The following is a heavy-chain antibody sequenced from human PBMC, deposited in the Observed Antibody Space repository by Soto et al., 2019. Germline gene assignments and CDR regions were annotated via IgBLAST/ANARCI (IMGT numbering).Heavy chain of an antibody. D-gene: IGHD1-1*01. CDR3: ARDLWKLDC. Sequence: QVQLVESGGGVVQPGRSLRLSCAASGFTFSSYGMHWVRQAPGKALEWVSVIWYDGSNKYYADSVKGRITISRDNSKNTLYLQMNSLRAEDTAVYYCARDLWKLDCWGQGTLVTVSS. CDR2: IWYDGSNK. V-gene: IGHV3-33*01. J-gene: IGHJ4*02. CDR1: GFTFSSYG.